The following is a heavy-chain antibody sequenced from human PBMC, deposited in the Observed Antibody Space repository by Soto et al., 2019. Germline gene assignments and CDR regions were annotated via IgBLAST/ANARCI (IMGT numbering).Heavy chain of an antibody. D-gene: IGHD1-26*01. J-gene: IGHJ6*02. CDR2: ISSSSSTI. Sequence: GGSLRLSCAASGFTFSSYSMNWVRQAPGKGLEWVSYISSSSSTIYYADSVKGRFTISRDNAKNSLYLQMNSLRDEDTAVYYCARAQIRVGASNYYYYGMDVWGQGTTVTVSS. CDR3: ARAQIRVGASNYYYYGMDV. V-gene: IGHV3-48*02. CDR1: GFTFSSYS.